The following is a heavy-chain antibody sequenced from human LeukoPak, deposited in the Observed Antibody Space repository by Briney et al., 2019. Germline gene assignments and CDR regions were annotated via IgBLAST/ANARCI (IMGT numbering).Heavy chain of an antibody. Sequence: PSETLSLTCAVYGGSFSGYYWSWIRQPPGKGLEWIGEINHSGSTNYNPSLKSRVTISVDTSKNQFSLKLSSVTAADTAVYYYAIGIAAASDYWGQGTLVTVSS. CDR2: INHSGST. J-gene: IGHJ4*02. V-gene: IGHV4-34*01. D-gene: IGHD6-13*01. CDR1: GGSFSGYY. CDR3: AIGIAAASDY.